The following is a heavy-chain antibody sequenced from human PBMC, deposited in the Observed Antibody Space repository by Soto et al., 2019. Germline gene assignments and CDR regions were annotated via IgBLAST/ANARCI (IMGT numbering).Heavy chain of an antibody. CDR3: AKMNGDYYGSSDY. V-gene: IGHV3-23*01. D-gene: IGHD3-10*01. CDR2: ISGSAGNT. Sequence: GGSLRLSCAASGFTFSTYAMTWVRQAPGRGLEWVSSISGSAGNTYYADSVKGRFTISRDNSKNTLYVQMNSLRAEDTAVYYCAKMNGDYYGSSDYWRQGTLVPVSS. CDR1: GFTFSTYA. J-gene: IGHJ4*02.